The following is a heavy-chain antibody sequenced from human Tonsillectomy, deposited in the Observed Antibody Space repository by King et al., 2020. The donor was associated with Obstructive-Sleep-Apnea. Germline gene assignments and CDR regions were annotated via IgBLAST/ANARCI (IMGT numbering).Heavy chain of an antibody. D-gene: IGHD5-12*01. CDR2: IYYSGST. CDR3: ARASVDSGYDIDY. CDR1: GGSISSGDYY. J-gene: IGHJ4*02. V-gene: IGHV4-30-4*01. Sequence: QLQESGPGLVKPSQTLSLTCTVSGGSISSGDYYWSWIRQPPGKGLEWIGYIYYSGSTYYNPSLKSRVTISVDTSKNRFSLKLSSVTAADTAVYYCARASVDSGYDIDYWGQGTLVTVSS.